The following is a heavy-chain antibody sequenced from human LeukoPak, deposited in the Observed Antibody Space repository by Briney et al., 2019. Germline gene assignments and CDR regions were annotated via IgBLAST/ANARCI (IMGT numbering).Heavy chain of an antibody. Sequence: SETLSLTCTVSGGSISSSSYYWGWIRQPPGTGLEWIGSIYYSGSTYYNPSLKSRVTISVDTSKNQFSLKLSSVTAADTAVYYCARLDTYYDFWSGYPYTYFDYWGQGTLVTVSS. D-gene: IGHD3-3*01. CDR2: IYYSGST. V-gene: IGHV4-39*01. J-gene: IGHJ4*02. CDR3: ARLDTYYDFWSGYPYTYFDY. CDR1: GGSISSSSYY.